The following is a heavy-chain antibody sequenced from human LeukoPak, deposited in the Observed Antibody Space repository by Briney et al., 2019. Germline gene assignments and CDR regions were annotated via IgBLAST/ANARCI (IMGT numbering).Heavy chain of an antibody. CDR3: AKRGVVIRVILVGFHKEAYYFDS. CDR2: ISGSGGST. V-gene: IGHV3-23*01. D-gene: IGHD3-22*01. Sequence: GGSLRLSCAVSGFTLSNYGMSWVRQAPGKGLEWVAGISGSGGSTNYADSVKGRFTISRDNPKNTLYLQMNSLRAEDMAVYFCAKRGVVIRVILVGFHKEAYYFDSWGQGALVIVSS. CDR1: GFTLSNYG. J-gene: IGHJ4*02.